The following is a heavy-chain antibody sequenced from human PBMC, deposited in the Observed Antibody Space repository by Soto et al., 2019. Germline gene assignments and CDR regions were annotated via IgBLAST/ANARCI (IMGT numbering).Heavy chain of an antibody. V-gene: IGHV1-18*01. J-gene: IGHJ4*02. Sequence: ASVKVSCKASGYTFTTYGISWVGQAPGEGLECLGWINAHNGNTNYAQKFQGRVFMTADTSTNTAYMELSSLRSEDTAVYYCARAVAVAADFDYWGQGTLVTVSS. CDR1: GYTFTTYG. D-gene: IGHD6-19*01. CDR3: ARAVAVAADFDY. CDR2: INAHNGNT.